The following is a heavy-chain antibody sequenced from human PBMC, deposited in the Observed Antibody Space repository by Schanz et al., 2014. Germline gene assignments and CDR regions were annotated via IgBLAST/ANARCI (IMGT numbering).Heavy chain of an antibody. CDR2: IGSSSTTM. CDR3: ARDHPYRGVTGYYNDV. D-gene: IGHD3-9*01. CDR1: GFTFFTYN. J-gene: IGHJ6*02. V-gene: IGHV3-48*02. Sequence: EVYLVESGGGLVQPGGSLRLSCAASGFTFFTYNMNWVRQAPGRGLEWISYIGSSSTTMYYADSVKGRFTISRDNAKNSLYLQMNSLRDEDTAVYYCARDHPYRGVTGYYNDVWGQGTSVTVSS.